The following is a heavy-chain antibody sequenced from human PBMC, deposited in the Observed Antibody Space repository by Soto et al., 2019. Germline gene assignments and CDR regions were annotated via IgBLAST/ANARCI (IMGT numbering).Heavy chain of an antibody. J-gene: IGHJ4*02. CDR2: INWNGGIT. CDR3: ARGDCRSTTCYLAD. CDR1: GFTFDDYA. D-gene: IGHD2-2*01. V-gene: IGHV3-20*04. Sequence: AGGSLRLSCAASGFTFDDYAMTWVRQAPGKGLEWVSGINWNGGITNYADSMKGRFTISRDNAKNSLYLQMNSLRAEDTALYYCARGDCRSTTCYLADWGQGTLVIVSS.